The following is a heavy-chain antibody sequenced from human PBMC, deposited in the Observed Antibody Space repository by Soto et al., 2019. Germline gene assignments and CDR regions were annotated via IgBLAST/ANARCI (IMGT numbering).Heavy chain of an antibody. D-gene: IGHD5-18*01. V-gene: IGHV4-31*03. J-gene: IGHJ6*02. Sequence: SEPLSLTCTVSGGSIRSGGYYWSWVRQNPRKGLEWIGNIYYSGNTYYNPSLKSRLTISVDTSKNQFSLNLSSVTAADTAVYYCARDRLMATAGTARHYFGLDVWGQGTTVTVSS. CDR2: IYYSGNT. CDR1: GGSIRSGGYY. CDR3: ARDRLMATAGTARHYFGLDV.